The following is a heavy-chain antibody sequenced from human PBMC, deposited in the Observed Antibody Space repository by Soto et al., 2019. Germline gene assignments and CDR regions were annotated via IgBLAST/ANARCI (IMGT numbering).Heavy chain of an antibody. J-gene: IGHJ5*01. CDR2: INPSGGST. CDR3: AIGDYDFWSGSEVGKAFDS. Sequence: ASVKVSCKASGYTFTSYYIHWVRQAPGQGLEWMGIINPSGGSTTYAQKFQGRVTMTRDTSTSTVYMELSSLRSEDTAVYYCAIGDYDFWSGSEVGKAFDSWAQGTLVTVSS. D-gene: IGHD3-3*01. V-gene: IGHV1-46*01. CDR1: GYTFTSYY.